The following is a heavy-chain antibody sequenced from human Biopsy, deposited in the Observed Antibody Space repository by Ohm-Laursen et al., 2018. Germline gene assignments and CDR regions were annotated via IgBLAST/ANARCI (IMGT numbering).Heavy chain of an antibody. CDR1: GGSFTGHY. Sequence: GTLSLTWAVSGGSFTGHYWSWIRQPLGKGLEWIGHISYTGYTSYNASLKSRVTISVDTSRNHFSLRLSSLTAADTAVYYCARGSNDFGGLYFPRWGQGTLLTVSS. CDR3: ARGSNDFGGLYFPR. D-gene: IGHD4-23*01. V-gene: IGHV4-59*11. CDR2: ISYTGYT. J-gene: IGHJ4*02.